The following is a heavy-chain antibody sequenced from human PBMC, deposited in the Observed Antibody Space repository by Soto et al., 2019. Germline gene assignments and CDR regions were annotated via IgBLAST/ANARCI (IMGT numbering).Heavy chain of an antibody. Sequence: GGSLRLSCVASGFTFSSYAMSWFRQALGKGLEWVSAISSSGVNTYNADSVKGRFTISRDNSKKMLYLQMNSLRAEDTAVYYCAKGGYYFDSSGYFDYWGLGTLVTVSS. CDR1: GFTFSSYA. CDR3: AKGGYYFDSSGYFDY. V-gene: IGHV3-23*01. D-gene: IGHD3-22*01. J-gene: IGHJ4*02. CDR2: ISSSGVNT.